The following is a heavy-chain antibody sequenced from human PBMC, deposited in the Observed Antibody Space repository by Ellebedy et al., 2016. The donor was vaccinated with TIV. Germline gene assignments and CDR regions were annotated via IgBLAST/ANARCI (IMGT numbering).Heavy chain of an antibody. D-gene: IGHD4-17*01. CDR1: GFTFKSYA. V-gene: IGHV3-7*01. Sequence: GGSLRLSCAASGFTFKSYAMHWVRQAPGKGLEWMANINQDGSQKYYVDSVRGRFTISRDNAHNSLFLQMNSLGVEDTAVYYCASDGSYGDFLSPTHAFENWGQGTKVIVSS. CDR2: INQDGSQK. J-gene: IGHJ3*02. CDR3: ASDGSYGDFLSPTHAFEN.